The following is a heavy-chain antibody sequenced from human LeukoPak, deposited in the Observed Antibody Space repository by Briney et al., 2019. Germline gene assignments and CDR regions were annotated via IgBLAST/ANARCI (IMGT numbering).Heavy chain of an antibody. CDR3: ARDPSVGYSYGFRFDY. Sequence: ASVKVSCKASGGTFSSYAISWVRQAPGQGLEWMGGIIPILGTAKYAQKFQGRVTMTRDMSTSTVCMELSSLRSEDTAVYYCARDPSVGYSYGFRFDYWGQGTLVTVSS. CDR2: IIPILGTA. CDR1: GGTFSSYA. V-gene: IGHV1-69*10. D-gene: IGHD5-18*01. J-gene: IGHJ4*02.